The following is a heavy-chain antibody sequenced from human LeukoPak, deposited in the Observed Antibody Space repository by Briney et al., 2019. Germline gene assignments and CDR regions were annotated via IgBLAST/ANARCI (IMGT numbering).Heavy chain of an antibody. CDR1: GFSFSIYS. J-gene: IGHJ5*02. CDR3: ARDRWLDA. Sequence: PGGSLRLSCAASGFSFSIYSMNWVRQAPGKGLEWVSYIDSRSSTIYYADSVKGRFTISRDNAKNSLYLQMNSLRAEDTAVYYCARDRWLDAWGQGTLVTVSS. CDR2: IDSRSSTI. V-gene: IGHV3-48*04. D-gene: IGHD5-12*01.